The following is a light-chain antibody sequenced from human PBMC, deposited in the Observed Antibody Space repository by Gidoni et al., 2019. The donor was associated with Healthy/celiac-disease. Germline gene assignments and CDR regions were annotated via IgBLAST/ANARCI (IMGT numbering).Light chain of an antibody. CDR2: AES. CDR3: QQSYSTRYT. J-gene: IGKJ2*01. CDR1: QSISSY. Sequence: DIQITQSPSSLSASVGDRVTITCRASQSISSYLNWYQQKPGKAPKRLNYAESSLKSGVPSRFSGSGSGTDFTLTISSLQPEDFATYYCQQSYSTRYTFGQGTKLEIK. V-gene: IGKV1-39*01.